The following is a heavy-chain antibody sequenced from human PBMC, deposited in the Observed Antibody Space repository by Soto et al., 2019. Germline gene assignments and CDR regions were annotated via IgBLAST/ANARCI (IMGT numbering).Heavy chain of an antibody. CDR3: ARIRPTQNYAFDI. CDR1: GYTFTRSG. D-gene: IGHD4-4*01. J-gene: IGHJ3*02. CDR2: ISSYNGDT. Sequence: ASVKVSCKASGYTFTRSGISWVRQAPGQGPEWMGWISSYNGDTNYAQTFQGRVTMTTDTSTSTAYMELRSLRSDDTAVYYCARIRPTQNYAFDIWGQGTMVTVSS. V-gene: IGHV1-18*01.